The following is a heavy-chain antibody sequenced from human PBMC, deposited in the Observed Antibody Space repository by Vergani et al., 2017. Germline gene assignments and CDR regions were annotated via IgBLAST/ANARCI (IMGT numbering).Heavy chain of an antibody. CDR3: AKNPGITTTRQYYAMDV. Sequence: LEESGGGSVKPGGSLRLSCAASGFKFSDHYMSWIRQAPGKGLEWVSHISPGAPTVSYTDSVTGLFTVSRDNDNNSLTLDMTTLRVEDTAVYYCAKNPGITTTRQYYAMDVGGQGTTVPFSS. D-gene: IGHD4-11*01. J-gene: IGHJ6*02. CDR1: GFKFSDHY. CDR2: ISPGAPTV. V-gene: IGHV3-11*04.